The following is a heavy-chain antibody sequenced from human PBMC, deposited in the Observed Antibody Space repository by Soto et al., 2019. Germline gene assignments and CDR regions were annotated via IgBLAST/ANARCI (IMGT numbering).Heavy chain of an antibody. V-gene: IGHV3-49*03. CDR1: GFTFGDYA. CDR2: IRSKAYGGTT. Sequence: EVQLVESGGGLVQPGRSLRLSCTASGFTFGDYAMSWFRQAPGKGLEWVGFIRSKAYGGTTEYAASVKGRFTISRDDSKSIAYLQMNSLKTEYTAVYYCTREHNSYAYIWESYRANLDYWGQGTLVTVSS. J-gene: IGHJ4*02. CDR3: TREHNSYAYIWESYRANLDY. D-gene: IGHD3-16*02.